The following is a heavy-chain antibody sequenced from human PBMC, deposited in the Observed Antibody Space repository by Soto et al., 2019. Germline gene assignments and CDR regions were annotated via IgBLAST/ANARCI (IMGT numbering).Heavy chain of an antibody. D-gene: IGHD2-15*01. CDR3: ARDYGYCSGGSCYIRWFDP. V-gene: IGHV1-18*01. J-gene: IGHJ5*02. CDR1: GYTFTSYG. CDR2: ISAYNGNT. Sequence: ASVKVSCKASGYTFTSYGISRVRQAPGQGLEWMGWISAYNGNTNYAQKLQGRVTMTTDTSTSTAYMELRSLRSDDTAVYYCARDYGYCSGGSCYIRWFDPWGQGTLVTVSS.